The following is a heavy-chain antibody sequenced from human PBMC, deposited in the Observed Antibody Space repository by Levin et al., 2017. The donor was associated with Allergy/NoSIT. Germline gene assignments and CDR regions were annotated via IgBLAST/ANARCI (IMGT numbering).Heavy chain of an antibody. D-gene: IGHD1-7*01. J-gene: IGHJ4*02. CDR1: GFTFNDYA. V-gene: IGHV3-23*01. CDR2: ISGSGGSS. CDR3: VKDKRVLPTTPGAY. Sequence: SCAASGFTFNDYAMTWVRQAPGKGLEWVSGISGSGGSSYYADSVKGRFTISRDNSKKNPYLQMNSLRAEDTAVYYCVKDKRVLPTTPGAYWGQGTLVTVSP.